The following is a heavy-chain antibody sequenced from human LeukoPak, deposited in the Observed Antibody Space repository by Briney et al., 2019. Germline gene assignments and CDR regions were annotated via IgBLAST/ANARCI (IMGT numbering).Heavy chain of an antibody. CDR1: GGSFSGYY. CDR2: INHSGST. V-gene: IGHV4-34*01. CDR3: ARGNIVVVPAARYYYYGMDV. D-gene: IGHD2-2*01. Sequence: SETLSLTCAVYGGSFSGYYGSWIRQPPGKGLEWMGEINHSGSTNYNPSLKSRVTISVDTSKNQFSLTLSSVTDADTAVYYCARGNIVVVPAARYYYYGMDVWGQGTTVTVSS. J-gene: IGHJ6*02.